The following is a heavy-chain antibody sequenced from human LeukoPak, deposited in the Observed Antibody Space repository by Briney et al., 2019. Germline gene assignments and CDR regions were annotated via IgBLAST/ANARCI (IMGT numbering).Heavy chain of an antibody. V-gene: IGHV3-11*06. D-gene: IGHD3-9*01. Sequence: GGSLRLSCAASGFTFSDYYMSWIRQAPGKGLEWVSSISSSSSYIYYADSVKGRFTISRDNAKNSLYLQMNSLRAEDTAVYYCARGGDGVYYDILTGYSENWFGPWGQGTLVTVSS. CDR2: ISSSSSYI. J-gene: IGHJ5*02. CDR3: ARGGDGVYYDILTGYSENWFGP. CDR1: GFTFSDYY.